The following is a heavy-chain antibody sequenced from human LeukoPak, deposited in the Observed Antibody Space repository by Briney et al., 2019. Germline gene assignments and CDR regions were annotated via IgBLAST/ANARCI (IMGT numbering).Heavy chain of an antibody. CDR3: ARVKGYSNSQRVYYFDY. Sequence: PSETLSLTCAVYGGSFSGYYWSWIRQPPGKGLEWIGEINHSGSTNYNPSLKSRVTISVDTSKNQFSLKLSSVTAADTAVYYCARVKGYSNSQRVYYFDYWGQGTLVTVSS. CDR1: GGSFSGYY. CDR2: INHSGST. V-gene: IGHV4-34*01. J-gene: IGHJ4*02. D-gene: IGHD6-13*01.